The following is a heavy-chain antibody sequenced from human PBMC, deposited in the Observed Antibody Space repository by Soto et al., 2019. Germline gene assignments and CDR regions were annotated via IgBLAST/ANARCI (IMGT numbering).Heavy chain of an antibody. J-gene: IGHJ4*02. D-gene: IGHD3-9*01. CDR1: GYNFTRYG. CDR3: ARDASSGDFDSIDYPAGFDL. Sequence: QVQLVQSGAEVKKPGASVKVSCKTSGYNFTRYGFSWVRQAPGQGLEWMGWISGSNDDTNYAQKFRDRVTMTKDTPTSTPYMELRSLRSDDTAVYYCARDASSGDFDSIDYPAGFDLWGQGTVVTVSS. CDR2: ISGSNDDT. V-gene: IGHV1-18*01.